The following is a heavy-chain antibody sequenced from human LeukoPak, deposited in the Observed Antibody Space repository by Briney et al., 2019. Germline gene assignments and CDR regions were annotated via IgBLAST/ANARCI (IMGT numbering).Heavy chain of an antibody. CDR1: GGSISSSSYY. J-gene: IGHJ4*02. D-gene: IGHD6-6*01. V-gene: IGHV4-61*01. CDR3: AREARGIAARLYDY. CDR2: IYYSGST. Sequence: SETLSLTCTVSGGSISSSSYYWSWIRQPPVKGLEWIGYIYYSGSTNYNPSLKSRVTISVDTSKNQFSLKLSSVTAADTAVYYCAREARGIAARLYDYWGQGTLVTVSS.